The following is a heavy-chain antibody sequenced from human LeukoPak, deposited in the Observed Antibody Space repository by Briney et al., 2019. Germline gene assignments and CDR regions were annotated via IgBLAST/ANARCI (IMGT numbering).Heavy chain of an antibody. J-gene: IGHJ4*02. CDR2: ISGSGVTT. Sequence: GGSLRLSCAASRFTFSSYGMSWVRQAPGKGLEWVSAISGSGVTTYYADSVQGRFTISRDNSRNTLYLQLNSLRAEDTAVYYCASDKLPGYSSSWDAHIFDYWGQGTLVTVSS. CDR3: ASDKLPGYSSSWDAHIFDY. D-gene: IGHD6-13*01. V-gene: IGHV3-23*01. CDR1: RFTFSSYG.